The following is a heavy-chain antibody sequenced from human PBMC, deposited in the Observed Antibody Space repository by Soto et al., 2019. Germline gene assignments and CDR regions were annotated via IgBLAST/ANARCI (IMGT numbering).Heavy chain of an antibody. CDR1: GYTFTHYG. CDR3: ARVYGSGSYIAFDI. CDR2: ISPFNGNT. J-gene: IGHJ3*02. D-gene: IGHD3-10*01. V-gene: IGHV1-18*01. Sequence: QVQLVQSGAEVRKPGASVKVSCKASGYTFTHYGISWVRQAPGQGLAWMGWISPFNGNTKYVENFQDRVTMTTDTSTNTSYLELRSLRSDDTAMYYCARVYGSGSYIAFDIWGQGTMVTVSS.